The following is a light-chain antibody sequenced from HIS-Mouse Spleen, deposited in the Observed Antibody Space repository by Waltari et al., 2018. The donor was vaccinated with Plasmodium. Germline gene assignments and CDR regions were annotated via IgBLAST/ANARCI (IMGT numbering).Light chain of an antibody. CDR2: DVS. J-gene: IGLJ2*01. CDR1: SSDVGGYNS. Sequence: QSALTQPRSVSGSPGPSVTISCTGTSSDVGGYNSVHWYQQHPGKAPKLMIYDVSKRPSGVPDRFSGSKSGNTASLTISGLQAEDEADYYCCSYAGSYTLVFGGGTKLTVL. V-gene: IGLV2-11*01. CDR3: CSYAGSYTLV.